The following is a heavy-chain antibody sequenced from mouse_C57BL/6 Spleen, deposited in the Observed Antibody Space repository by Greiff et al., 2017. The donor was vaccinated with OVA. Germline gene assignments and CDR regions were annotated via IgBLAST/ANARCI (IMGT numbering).Heavy chain of an antibody. D-gene: IGHD2-14*01. J-gene: IGHJ4*01. CDR2: INPNNGGT. CDR3: ARRVPGYYAMDY. CDR1: GYTFTDYY. V-gene: IGHV1-26*01. Sequence: EVKLQQSGPELVKPGASVKISCKASGYTFTDYYMNWVKQSHGKSLEWIGDINPNNGGTSYNQKFKGKATLTVDKSSSTAYMELRSLTSEDSAVYYCARRVPGYYAMDYWGQGTSVTVSS.